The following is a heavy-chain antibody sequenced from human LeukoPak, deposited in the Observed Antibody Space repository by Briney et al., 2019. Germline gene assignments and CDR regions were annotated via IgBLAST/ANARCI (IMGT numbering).Heavy chain of an antibody. CDR3: ALKEYQLVRGYYYYYMDV. D-gene: IGHD2-2*01. CDR1: GFTFSSYA. J-gene: IGHJ6*03. CDR2: ISSNGGST. Sequence: GGSLRLSCAASGFTFSSYAMHWVRQAPGKGLEYVSAISSNGGSTYYANSVKGRFTISRDNSKNTLYLQMGSLRAEDMAVYYCALKEYQLVRGYYYYYMDVWGKGTTVTVSS. V-gene: IGHV3-64*01.